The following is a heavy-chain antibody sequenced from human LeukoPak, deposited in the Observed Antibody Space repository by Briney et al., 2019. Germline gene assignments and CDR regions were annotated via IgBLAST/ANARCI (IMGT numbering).Heavy chain of an antibody. J-gene: IGHJ4*02. CDR3: SKARDYASANRACFDY. D-gene: IGHD4-17*01. V-gene: IGHV3-23*01. Sequence: GGSLRLSCAASGFTFSNSPMSWVRQAPGKGLQWVSVISVSGESTYYADSVKGRFTISRDNSKNTLYLQMNSLRAEDTAVYYCSKARDYASANRACFDYWGQGALVTVSS. CDR2: ISVSGEST. CDR1: GFTFSNSP.